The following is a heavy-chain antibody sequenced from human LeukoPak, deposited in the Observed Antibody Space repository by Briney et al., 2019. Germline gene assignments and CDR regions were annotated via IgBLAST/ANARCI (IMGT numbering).Heavy chain of an antibody. CDR2: INAGNGNT. D-gene: IGHD3-10*01. CDR3: ARDGLGALLWFGELDY. Sequence: GASVKVSCKASGYTFTSYAMHWVRQAPGQRLEWMGWINAGNGNTKYSQKFQGRVTITRDTSASTAYMELSSLRSEDTAVYYCARDGLGALLWFGELDYWGQGTLVTVSS. CDR1: GYTFTSYA. J-gene: IGHJ4*02. V-gene: IGHV1-3*01.